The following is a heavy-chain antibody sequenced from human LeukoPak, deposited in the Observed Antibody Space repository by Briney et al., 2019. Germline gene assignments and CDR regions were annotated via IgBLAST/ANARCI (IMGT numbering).Heavy chain of an antibody. Sequence: GGSLSLSWAPSGPTFSSYAMSWGRQAPGKGLEWVSVIYSGGSTYYADSVKGRFTISRDNSKNTVYLQMNSLRAEDTAVYYCASPAVWGELSLRYWGQGTLVTVSS. J-gene: IGHJ4*02. V-gene: IGHV3-53*01. CDR1: GPTFSSYA. D-gene: IGHD3-16*02. CDR2: IYSGGST. CDR3: ASPAVWGELSLRY.